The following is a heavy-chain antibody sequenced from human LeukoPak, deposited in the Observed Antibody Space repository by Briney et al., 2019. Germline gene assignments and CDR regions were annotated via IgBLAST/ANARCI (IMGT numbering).Heavy chain of an antibody. CDR2: ISDSGGIT. V-gene: IGHV3-23*01. Sequence: PGGSLRLSCAASGFTFSDYAMSWVRQAPGKGLEWVSAISDSGGITYYADSVKGRFTISRDNAKNSLYLQMNSLRAEDTAVYYCAREGGDYSLEGYDYWGQGTLVTVSS. CDR1: GFTFSDYA. J-gene: IGHJ4*02. CDR3: AREGGDYSLEGYDY. D-gene: IGHD4-11*01.